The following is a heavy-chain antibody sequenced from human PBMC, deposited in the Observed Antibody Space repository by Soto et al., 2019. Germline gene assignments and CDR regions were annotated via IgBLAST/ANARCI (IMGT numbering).Heavy chain of an antibody. V-gene: IGHV1-18*04. CDR1: GYTFTSYG. CDR3: ARDFWDFWSGYYTSYFDS. D-gene: IGHD3-3*01. Sequence: ASVKVSCKASGYTFTSYGISWVRQAPGQGLEWMGWISAYNGNTNYAQKLQGRVTMTTDTSASTAYMELRSLRSDDTAVYYCARDFWDFWSGYYTSYFDSWGQGTLVTVSS. CDR2: ISAYNGNT. J-gene: IGHJ4*02.